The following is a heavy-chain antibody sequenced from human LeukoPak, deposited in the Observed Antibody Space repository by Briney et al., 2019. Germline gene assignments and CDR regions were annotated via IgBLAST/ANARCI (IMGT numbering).Heavy chain of an antibody. J-gene: IGHJ4*02. V-gene: IGHV3-13*01. CDR3: AKDRITTDY. CDR1: GFTFRSYD. CDR2: IGTAGEI. Sequence: SGGSLRLSCAASGFTFRSYDMHWVRQATGKGLEWVSGIGTAGEIYYPGSVKGRFTISRENAKNSLYLQMNSLRAEDTAVYYCAKDRITTDYWGQGTLVTVSS. D-gene: IGHD3-10*01.